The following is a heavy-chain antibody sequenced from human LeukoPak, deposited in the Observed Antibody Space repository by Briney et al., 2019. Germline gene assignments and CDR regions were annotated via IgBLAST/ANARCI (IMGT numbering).Heavy chain of an antibody. D-gene: IGHD6-19*01. CDR3: ATYSSGRRGYYFDS. V-gene: IGHV3-66*01. CDR2: SYSGNTT. CDR1: GFTVITNY. J-gene: IGHJ4*02. Sequence: GGSLRLSCAASGFTVITNYMSWVRQAPGKGLEWVAISYSGNTTNCADSVRGRFTISTAKSKNRTHLQMSSLRAEDTAVYYCATYSSGRRGYYFDSWGQGTLVTVSS.